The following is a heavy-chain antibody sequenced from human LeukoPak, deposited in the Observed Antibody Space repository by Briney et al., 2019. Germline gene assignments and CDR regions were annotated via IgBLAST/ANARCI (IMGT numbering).Heavy chain of an antibody. D-gene: IGHD1-26*01. V-gene: IGHV3-23*01. CDR3: AKEGRIVGATTVRSY. CDR2: ISGSGGSA. J-gene: IGHJ4*02. CDR1: GFTFSSYA. Sequence: GGSLRLSCAASGFTFSSYAMSWVRQAPGKGLEWVSAISGSGGSAYYADSVKGRFTISRDNSKNTLYLQMNSLRAEDTAVYYCAKEGRIVGATTVRSYWGQGTLVTVSS.